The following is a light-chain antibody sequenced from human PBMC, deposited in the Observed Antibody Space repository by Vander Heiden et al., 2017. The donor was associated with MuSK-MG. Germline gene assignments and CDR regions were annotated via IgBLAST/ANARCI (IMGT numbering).Light chain of an antibody. Sequence: QSVLTQPPSVSAAPGQKVTISSSGSSSNIGNNYVSWYQQLPGTAPKLLIFESNKRPSGIPDRFSGSKSGTSATLGITGLQTGDEADYYCGTWDSSLSAGVFGGGTKVTVL. V-gene: IGLV1-51*02. J-gene: IGLJ3*02. CDR3: GTWDSSLSAGV. CDR2: ESN. CDR1: SSNIGNNY.